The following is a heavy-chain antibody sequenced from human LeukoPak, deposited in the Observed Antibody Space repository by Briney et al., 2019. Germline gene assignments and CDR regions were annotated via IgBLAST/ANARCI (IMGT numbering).Heavy chain of an antibody. Sequence: GGSLRLSCAASGFTFSNYAMSWVRQAPGKGLEWVSAISGSGGSTYYADSGKGRFTISRDNSKNMLYLQMNSLRAEDTAVYYCAKEIRTSSSWYGNYFDYWGQGTLVTVSS. CDR1: GFTFSNYA. CDR3: AKEIRTSSSWYGNYFDY. CDR2: ISGSGGST. V-gene: IGHV3-23*01. J-gene: IGHJ4*02. D-gene: IGHD6-13*01.